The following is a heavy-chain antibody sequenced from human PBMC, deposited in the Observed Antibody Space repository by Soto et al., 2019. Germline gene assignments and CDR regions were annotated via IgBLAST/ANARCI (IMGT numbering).Heavy chain of an antibody. D-gene: IGHD5-12*01. Sequence: SVKVSCKASGGTFSSYSISWVREAPGQGLEWMGGIIPIFGTANYAQKFQGRVTITADESTSTAYMELSSLRSEDTAVYYCARGRDGYTTRWFDPWGQGTLVTVSS. CDR1: GGTFSSYS. J-gene: IGHJ5*02. V-gene: IGHV1-69*13. CDR3: ARGRDGYTTRWFDP. CDR2: IIPIFGTA.